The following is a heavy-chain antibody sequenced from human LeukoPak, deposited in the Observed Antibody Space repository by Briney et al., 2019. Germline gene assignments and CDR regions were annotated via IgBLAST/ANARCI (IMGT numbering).Heavy chain of an antibody. CDR1: GFTFSQYA. V-gene: IGHV3-33*08. J-gene: IGHJ4*02. Sequence: GGSLRLSCAASGFTFSQYAMHWVRQAPGKGLEWVANIWSDGSDQYYGDSVRGRFIISRDNAKNSLYLQMNSLRAEDTAVYYCARVGYCSTTSCYWRAFDCWGQGTLVAVSS. CDR3: ARVGYCSTTSCYWRAFDC. CDR2: IWSDGSDQ. D-gene: IGHD2-2*01.